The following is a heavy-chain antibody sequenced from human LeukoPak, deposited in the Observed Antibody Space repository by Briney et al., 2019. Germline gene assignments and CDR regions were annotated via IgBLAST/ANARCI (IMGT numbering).Heavy chain of an antibody. V-gene: IGHV3-53*01. CDR3: ATAAYDSGSYIVNHDY. D-gene: IGHD3-22*01. CDR2: IFRDDTT. J-gene: IGHJ4*02. Sequence: PGGSLRLSCAASGFTVSTNYMSWVRQAPGKGLEWVSVIFRDDTTYYADSVKGRFTISRDDSKNALYLQMDSLGAEDTAVYYCATAAYDSGSYIVNHDYWGQGTLVTVSS. CDR1: GFTVSTNY.